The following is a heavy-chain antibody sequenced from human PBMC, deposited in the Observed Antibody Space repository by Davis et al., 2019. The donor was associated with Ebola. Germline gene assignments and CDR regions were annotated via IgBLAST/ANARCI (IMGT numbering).Heavy chain of an antibody. CDR1: GYTFTSYG. Sequence: SVKVSCKASGYTFTSYGISWVRQAPGQGLEWMGGIIPIFGTANYAQKFQGRVTITADKSTSTAYMELSSLRSEDTAVYYCARGTEYDILTGYYIGLHFDYWGQGTLVTVSS. J-gene: IGHJ4*02. CDR2: IIPIFGTA. CDR3: ARGTEYDILTGYYIGLHFDY. V-gene: IGHV1-69*06. D-gene: IGHD3-9*01.